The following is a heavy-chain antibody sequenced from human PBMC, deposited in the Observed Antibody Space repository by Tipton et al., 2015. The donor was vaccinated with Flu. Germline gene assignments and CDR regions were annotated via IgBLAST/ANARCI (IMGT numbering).Heavy chain of an antibody. J-gene: IGHJ4*02. CDR3: GREFRFCGEWSTAYYFDS. CDR2: IYYSGSI. V-gene: IGHV4-59*11. Sequence: TLSLTCTVSGGSISSHYWSWIRQPPGKGLEWIGCIYYSGSISYNPSLKSRVTISVDTSKNQFSLKLSSVTAADTAVYYCGREFRFCGEWSTAYYFDSWGQGTQVAVSS. CDR1: GGSISSHY. D-gene: IGHD3-3*01.